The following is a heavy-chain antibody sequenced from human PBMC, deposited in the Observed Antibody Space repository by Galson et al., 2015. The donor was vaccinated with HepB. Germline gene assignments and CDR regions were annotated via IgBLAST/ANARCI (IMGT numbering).Heavy chain of an antibody. J-gene: IGHJ6*03. V-gene: IGHV1-18*01. CDR1: GSTFTSYG. CDR3: ARVGKDYYYYYMDV. CDR2: ISAYNGNT. Sequence: QSGAEVKKPGASVRVSCKASGSTFTSYGISWVRQAPGQGLEWMGWISAYNGNTNYAQKLQGRVTMTTDTPTSTAYMELRSLRSDDTAVYYCARVGKDYYYYYMDVWGKGTTVTVSS.